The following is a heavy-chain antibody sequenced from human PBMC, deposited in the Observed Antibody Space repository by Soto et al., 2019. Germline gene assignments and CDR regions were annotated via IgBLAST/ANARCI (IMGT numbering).Heavy chain of an antibody. D-gene: IGHD3-10*01. J-gene: IGHJ4*02. CDR3: ARDAGSFDY. CDR1: GYSFTSHY. CDR2: IYPGGVNI. V-gene: IGHV1-46*01. Sequence: ASVKVSCKAIGYSFTSHYMHWVRQAPGQGLEWMGRIYPGGVNINYAQKFKGRVTMTTDTSASTVYMELSSLTSEDTAVYYCARDAGSFDYWGQGTLVTVSS.